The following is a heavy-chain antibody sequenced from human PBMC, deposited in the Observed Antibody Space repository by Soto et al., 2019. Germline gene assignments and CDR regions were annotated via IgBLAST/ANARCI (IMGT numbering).Heavy chain of an antibody. V-gene: IGHV4-39*01. CDR1: GGSICSSSYY. CDR3: ARNAKGYCSSTSCRKPTVTHLVY. D-gene: IGHD2-2*01. J-gene: IGHJ4*02. CDR2: IYYSGST. Sequence: QLQLQESGPGLVKPSETLSLTCTVSGGSICSSSYYWGWIRQPPGKGLEWIGSIYYSGSTYYNPSLKSRVTISVDTSKNQFSLKLSSVTAADTAVYYCARNAKGYCSSTSCRKPTVTHLVYWGQGTLVTVSS.